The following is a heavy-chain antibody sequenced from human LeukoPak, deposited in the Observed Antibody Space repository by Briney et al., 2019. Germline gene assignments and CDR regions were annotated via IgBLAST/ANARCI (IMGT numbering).Heavy chain of an antibody. J-gene: IGHJ5*02. D-gene: IGHD6-19*01. Sequence: ASVKVSCKASGYTFTSYYMHWVRQAPGQGLEWMGIINPSGGCTSYAQKFQGRVTMTRDTSTSTVYMELSSLRSEDTAVYYCARGPIYSSGWYSGQRANWFDPWGQGTLVTVSS. CDR2: INPSGGCT. CDR3: ARGPIYSSGWYSGQRANWFDP. V-gene: IGHV1-46*01. CDR1: GYTFTSYY.